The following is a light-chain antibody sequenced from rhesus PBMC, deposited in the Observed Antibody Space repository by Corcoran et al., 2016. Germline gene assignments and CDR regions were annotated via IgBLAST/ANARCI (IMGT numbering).Light chain of an antibody. V-gene: IGKV1-69*01. CDR1: QGISNW. CDR3: QQGYGIPYT. Sequence: DIQMTQSPSSLSASVGDRVTITCRASQGISNWLAWYQQKPGNAPKLLINRASNLETGVPSRFSGSGSGTDFTFTISSLQPEDVASYYCQQGYGIPYTFGQGTKVDIK. J-gene: IGKJ2*01. CDR2: RAS.